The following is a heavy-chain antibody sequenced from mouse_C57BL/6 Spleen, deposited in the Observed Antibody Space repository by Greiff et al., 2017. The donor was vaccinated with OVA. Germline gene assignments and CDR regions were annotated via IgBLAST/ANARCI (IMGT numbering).Heavy chain of an antibody. CDR1: GFTFSDYG. V-gene: IGHV5-17*01. CDR3: ANYYGSLMDY. D-gene: IGHD1-1*01. CDR2: ISSGSSTI. Sequence: EVQLVESGGGLVKPGGSLKLSCAASGFTFSDYGMHWVRQAPEKGLEWVAYISSGSSTIYYADTVKGRFTISRDNAKNTLFLQMTSLRSEDTAMYYCANYYGSLMDYWGQGTSVTVSS. J-gene: IGHJ4*01.